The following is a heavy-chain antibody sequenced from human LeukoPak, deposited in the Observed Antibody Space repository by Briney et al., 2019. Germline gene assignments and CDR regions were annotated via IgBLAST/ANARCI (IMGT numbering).Heavy chain of an antibody. D-gene: IGHD3-3*01. V-gene: IGHV3-21*01. J-gene: IGHJ4*02. CDR1: GFTFSDCS. Sequence: GSLRLSCAASGFTFSDCSMNWVRQAPGKGLEWVSSISTSGTYTYYGDSVKGRFTISRDNAKNSLYLQMNSLRAEDTAVYYCARDSLGVYYDFWSGYYTSTFDYWGQGTLVTVSS. CDR2: ISTSGTYT. CDR3: ARDSLGVYYDFWSGYYTSTFDY.